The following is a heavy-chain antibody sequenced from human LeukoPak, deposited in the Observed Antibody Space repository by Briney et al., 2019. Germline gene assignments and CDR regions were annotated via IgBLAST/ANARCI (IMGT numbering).Heavy chain of an antibody. J-gene: IGHJ5*02. V-gene: IGHV3-21*01. CDR2: IRTSSIYI. CDR3: ARGADGGSSKSRGWFDH. D-gene: IGHD2-15*01. Sequence: GGSLTLSCARSGFTFSTYSMNWVRQAPGEGREWVSSIRTSSIYIYYADSLKGRFTISRDNARNSLYLEMHSLRAEDTGVYDCARGADGGSSKSRGWFDHWGQGTLVTVSS. CDR1: GFTFSTYS.